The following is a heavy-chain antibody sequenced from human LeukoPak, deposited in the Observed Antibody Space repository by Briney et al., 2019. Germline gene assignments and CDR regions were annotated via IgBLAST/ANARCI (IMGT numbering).Heavy chain of an antibody. Sequence: GGSLRLSCGASGFTFRNYAMTRVRQAPGKGLEWVSSIEGDGSGTYYTDSARGRFIVSRDNSKNTLFLQMNRLRAEDAAVYYCAKDARSSFYFDYWGQGTLVTVSS. CDR1: GFTFRNYA. J-gene: IGHJ4*02. CDR3: AKDARSSFYFDY. D-gene: IGHD6-13*01. CDR2: IEGDGSGT. V-gene: IGHV3-23*03.